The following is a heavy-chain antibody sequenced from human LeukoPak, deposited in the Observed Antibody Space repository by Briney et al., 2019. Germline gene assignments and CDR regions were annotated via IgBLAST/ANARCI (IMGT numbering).Heavy chain of an antibody. CDR2: IYCSGST. J-gene: IGHJ5*02. D-gene: IGHD3-3*01. CDR1: GGSISSYY. Sequence: PSETLSLTCTVSGGSISSYYWSWIRQPPGKGLEWIGYIYCSGSTNYNPSLKSRVTISVDTSKNQFSLKLSSVTAADTAVYYCASSRSGGFWSGYYSYNSFDPWGQGTLVTVSS. CDR3: ASSRSGGFWSGYYSYNSFDP. V-gene: IGHV4-59*01.